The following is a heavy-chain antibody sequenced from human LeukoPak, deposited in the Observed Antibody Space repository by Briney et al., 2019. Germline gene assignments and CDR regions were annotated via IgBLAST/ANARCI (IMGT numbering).Heavy chain of an antibody. J-gene: IGHJ4*02. CDR2: ISSSGSTI. V-gene: IGHV3-11*04. Sequence: GGSLRLSCAASGFTFSDYYMSWIRQAPGKGLEWVSYISSSGSTIYYADSVKGRFTISRDNAKNSLYLQMNSLRAEDTAVYYCARDYYDSSGYLRKIDYWGQGTLVTVSS. D-gene: IGHD3-22*01. CDR3: ARDYYDSSGYLRKIDY. CDR1: GFTFSDYY.